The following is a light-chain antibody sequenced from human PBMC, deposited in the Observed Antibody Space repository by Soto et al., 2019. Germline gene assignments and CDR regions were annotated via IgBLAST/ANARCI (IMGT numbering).Light chain of an antibody. J-gene: IGKJ5*01. V-gene: IGKV3-11*01. CDR1: QSVSSY. CDR2: GAS. CDR3: QKYNTAPYT. Sequence: IGWTQSTETLSLSPGERATLSCRASQSVSSYLAWYQQKPGQAPRLLIYGASTRATGIPDRFSGSGSGTDFTLTISSLQPEDAATYYCQKYNTAPYTFGQGTRREI.